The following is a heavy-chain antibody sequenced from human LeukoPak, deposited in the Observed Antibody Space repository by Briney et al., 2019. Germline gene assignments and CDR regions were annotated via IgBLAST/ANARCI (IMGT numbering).Heavy chain of an antibody. D-gene: IGHD1-26*01. Sequence: SETMSLTSPVYGPSISGHYWSWNRQPQGKVLEYIGYIHSSGDNSYKPSLRSRLSTSVDTAKDQFSLRLTSVTAADTAVYYCARLGPSTGSFYSLDIWGPGTMVTVSS. J-gene: IGHJ3*02. CDR2: IHSSGDN. V-gene: IGHV4-59*11. CDR3: ARLGPSTGSFYSLDI. CDR1: GPSISGHY.